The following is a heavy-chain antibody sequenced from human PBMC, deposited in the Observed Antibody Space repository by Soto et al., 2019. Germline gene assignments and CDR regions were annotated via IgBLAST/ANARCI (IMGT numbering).Heavy chain of an antibody. V-gene: IGHV3-23*01. CDR2: ISGIGGST. Sequence: QPWGSLRLSCAVSVFTFSIFAMSWVRQSPGKGLEWVSTISGIGGSTYYADAVKGRFTISRDNSMGTLYLQMKSLRVEDTAIYYCAKEVSLGSTVDLGYWGQGALVTVSS. CDR1: VFTFSIFA. J-gene: IGHJ4*02. D-gene: IGHD7-27*01. CDR3: AKEVSLGSTVDLGY.